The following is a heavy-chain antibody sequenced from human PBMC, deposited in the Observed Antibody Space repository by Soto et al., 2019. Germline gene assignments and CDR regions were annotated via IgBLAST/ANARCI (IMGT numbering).Heavy chain of an antibody. CDR1: GGSITRYF. J-gene: IGHJ6*03. V-gene: IGHV4-59*13. CDR3: ATYDSPSYFMDV. CDR2: MYYSGRS. Sequence: QVQLQESGPGLVQPSETLSLTCTVSGGSITRYFWSWIRQAPGKGLQWIGLMYYSGRSDYNPSLKSRVTISVDTSKNQCSLRLNSVTAADTAVYYCATYDSPSYFMDVWGKGTTVTVSS. D-gene: IGHD3-16*01.